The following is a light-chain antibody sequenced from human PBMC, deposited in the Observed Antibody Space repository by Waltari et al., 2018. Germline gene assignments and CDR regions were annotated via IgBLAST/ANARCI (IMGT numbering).Light chain of an antibody. CDR2: AAS. CDR3: QHHVRLPAT. V-gene: IGKV3-20*01. J-gene: IGKJ1*01. Sequence: IVLTQSPGTLSLSPGERATRSCRASQSVSRYLAWYQQKPGQAPRLLIYAASTRATGIPDRFSGSGSGTDFSLTISRLEPEDFAVYFCQHHVRLPATFGQGTKVEIK. CDR1: QSVSRY.